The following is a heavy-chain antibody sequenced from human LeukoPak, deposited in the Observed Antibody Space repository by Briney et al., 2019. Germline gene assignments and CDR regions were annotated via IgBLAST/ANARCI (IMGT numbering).Heavy chain of an antibody. V-gene: IGHV1-2*02. CDR2: INPNSGGT. CDR3: ARGAAAGTKLRYVMDV. Sequence: ASVKVSCKASGYTFTGYYMHWVRQAPGQGLEWMGWINPNSGGTNYAQKFQGRVTMTRDTSISTAYMELSRLRSDDTAVYYCARGAAAGTKLRYVMDVWGQGTTVTVSS. J-gene: IGHJ6*02. D-gene: IGHD6-13*01. CDR1: GYTFTGYY.